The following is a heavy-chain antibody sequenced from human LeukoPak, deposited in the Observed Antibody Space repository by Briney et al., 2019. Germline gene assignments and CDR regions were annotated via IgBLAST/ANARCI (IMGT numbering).Heavy chain of an antibody. CDR1: GGTFSSYA. D-gene: IGHD3-22*01. V-gene: IGHV1-69*13. J-gene: IGHJ3*02. Sequence: SVKVSCKASGGTFSSYAINWVRQAPGQGLEWMGGITPMFGTANYAQKFQGRVTITADESTSTAYMELSSLRSEDTAVYYCARSAGYYDSSGYYVSDAFDIWGQGTMVTVSS. CDR2: ITPMFGTA. CDR3: ARSAGYYDSSGYYVSDAFDI.